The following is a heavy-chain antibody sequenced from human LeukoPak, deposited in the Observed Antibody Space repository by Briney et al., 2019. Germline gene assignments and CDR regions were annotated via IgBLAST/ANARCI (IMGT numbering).Heavy chain of an antibody. V-gene: IGHV4-4*02. CDR3: ARMRSSSPSSYYYMDV. J-gene: IGHJ6*03. CDR1: GGSISSSNW. CDR2: IYHSGST. D-gene: IGHD6-6*01. Sequence: PSGTLSLTCAVSGGSISSSNWWSWVRQPPGKGLEWIGEIYHSGSTNYNPSLKSRVTISVDTSKNQFSLKLSSVTAADTAVYYCARMRSSSPSSYYYMDVWGKGTTVTVSS.